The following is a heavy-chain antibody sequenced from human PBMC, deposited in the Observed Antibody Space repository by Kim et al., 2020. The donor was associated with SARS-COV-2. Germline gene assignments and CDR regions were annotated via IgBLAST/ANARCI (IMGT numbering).Heavy chain of an antibody. CDR1: GFTFDDYA. CDR3: AKDSYSSSWYPDW. CDR2: ISWNSGSI. D-gene: IGHD6-13*01. Sequence: GGSLRLSCAASGFTFDDYAMHWVRQAPGKGLEWVSGISWNSGSIGYADSVKGRFTISRDNAKNSLYLQMNSLRAEDTALYYCAKDSYSSSWYPDWWGQGT. V-gene: IGHV3-9*01. J-gene: IGHJ4*02.